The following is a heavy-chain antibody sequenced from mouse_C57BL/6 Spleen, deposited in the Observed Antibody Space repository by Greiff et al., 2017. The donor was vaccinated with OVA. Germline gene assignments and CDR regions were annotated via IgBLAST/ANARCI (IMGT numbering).Heavy chain of an antibody. CDR2: ISDGGSYT. J-gene: IGHJ1*03. V-gene: IGHV5-4*03. CDR3: ARPTTVVAHWYFDV. Sequence: EVKLMESGGGLVKPGGSLKLSCAASGFTFSSYAMSWVRQTPEKRLEWVATISDGGSYTYYPDNVQGRFTISRATAKNNLSLQMSHLKSEDTAMYYCARPTTVVAHWYFDVWGTGTTVTVSS. CDR1: GFTFSSYA. D-gene: IGHD1-1*01.